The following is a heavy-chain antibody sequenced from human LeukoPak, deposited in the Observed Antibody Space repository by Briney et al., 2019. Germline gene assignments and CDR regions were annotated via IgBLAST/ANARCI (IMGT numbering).Heavy chain of an antibody. CDR1: GGSIGSHY. Sequence: SETLSLTCTVSGGSIGSHYWTWIRQTPGKGLEWIGYVYDIGTTKYNPSLKNRVTISISTSKNQFSLKLTSVTAADTAVYYCARIPSPGWFDPWGQGTLVTVSS. J-gene: IGHJ5*02. CDR2: VYDIGTT. V-gene: IGHV4-59*11. CDR3: ARIPSPGWFDP.